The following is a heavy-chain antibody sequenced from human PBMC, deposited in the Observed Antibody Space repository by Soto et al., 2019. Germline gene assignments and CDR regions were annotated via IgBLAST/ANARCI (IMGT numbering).Heavy chain of an antibody. CDR3: ARQKDLYYYYGMDV. V-gene: IGHV5-10-1*01. J-gene: IGHJ6*02. CDR2: IDPSDSYT. Sequence: GESLKISCKGSGYSFISYWISWVRQMPGKGLEWMGRIDPSDSYTNYSPSFQGHVTISADKSISTAYLQWSSLKASDTAMYYCARQKDLYYYYGMDVWGQGTTVTVSS. CDR1: GYSFISYW. D-gene: IGHD2-15*01.